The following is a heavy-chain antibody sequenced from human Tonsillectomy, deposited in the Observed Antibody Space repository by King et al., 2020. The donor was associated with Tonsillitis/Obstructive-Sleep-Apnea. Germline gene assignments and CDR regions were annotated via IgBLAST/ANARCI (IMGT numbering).Heavy chain of an antibody. Sequence: QLQESGPGLVKPSETLSLTCTVSGGSISSYYWSWIRQPPGKGLEWIGYIYYSESANYNPSLKSRVTISVDTSKNQFSLKLSSVTAADTAVYYCARDMVLEAGGDAFDIWGPGTMVTVSS. CDR3: ARDMVLEAGGDAFDI. J-gene: IGHJ3*02. CDR2: IYYSESA. CDR1: GGSISSYY. V-gene: IGHV4-59*01. D-gene: IGHD2-8*01.